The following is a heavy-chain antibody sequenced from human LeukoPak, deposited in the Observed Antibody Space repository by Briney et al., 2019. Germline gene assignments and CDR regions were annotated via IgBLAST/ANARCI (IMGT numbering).Heavy chain of an antibody. J-gene: IGHJ4*02. CDR2: INSVSSTI. CDR1: GFTLSSYS. CDR3: ARDFGARGWFDY. D-gene: IGHD6-19*01. Sequence: GASLRLSCAASGFTLSSYSMNWVRQAPAKGLEWVSYINSVSSTIYYADSVKGRFTISRDNAKNSLYLQMNSLRAEDTAVYYSARDFGARGWFDYWGQGTLVTVSS. V-gene: IGHV3-48*01.